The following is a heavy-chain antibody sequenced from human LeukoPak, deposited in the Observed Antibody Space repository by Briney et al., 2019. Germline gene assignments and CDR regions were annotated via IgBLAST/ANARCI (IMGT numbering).Heavy chain of an antibody. J-gene: IGHJ4*02. Sequence: SETLSLTCTVSGGFITSSFYWSWIRQSPGKGLEWIGYIYNSGGTKYNPSLESRLTISVDTSKNQFSLNLTSVAAADTAVYFCARVPGPYYSLDYWGQGTLVTVSS. CDR1: GGFITSSFY. CDR2: IYNSGGT. CDR3: ARVPGPYYSLDY. V-gene: IGHV4-59*01. D-gene: IGHD1-14*01.